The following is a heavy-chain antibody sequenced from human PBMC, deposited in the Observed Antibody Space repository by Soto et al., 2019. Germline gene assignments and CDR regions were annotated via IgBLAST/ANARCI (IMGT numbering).Heavy chain of an antibody. D-gene: IGHD1-26*01. CDR2: ISSSSTYT. V-gene: IGHV3-11*06. CDR3: ASLPMVGTTYFQH. CDR1: GFTFSDYY. Sequence: QVQLVESGGGLVKPGGSLRLSCAASGFTFSDYYMSWIRQAPGKWLEWVSYISSSSTYTNYADSVKGRFTISRDNAKNSLYLQMNSLRAEDTAVYYCASLPMVGTTYFQHWGQGTLVTVSS. J-gene: IGHJ1*01.